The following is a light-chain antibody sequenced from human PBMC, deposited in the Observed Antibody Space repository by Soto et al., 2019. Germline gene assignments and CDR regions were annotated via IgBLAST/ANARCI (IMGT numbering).Light chain of an antibody. J-gene: IGLJ3*02. Sequence: QSALTQPASVSGSPGQSITISCTGTSSDVGAYNYVSWYQQHPRKAPKLMIYDVSYRPSGVSNRFSGSKSGNTASLTISGLQAEDEANFYCSSYTSTSAWVFGGGTKLTAL. CDR1: SSDVGAYNY. CDR3: SSYTSTSAWV. V-gene: IGLV2-14*03. CDR2: DVS.